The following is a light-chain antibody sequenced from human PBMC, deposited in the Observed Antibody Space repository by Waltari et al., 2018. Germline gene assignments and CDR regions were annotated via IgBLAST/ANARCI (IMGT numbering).Light chain of an antibody. CDR3: GTWDSSLSGAV. J-gene: IGLJ7*01. CDR1: SSNLGNSY. Sequence: QSVLTQPPSVSAAPGQRVTISCPGGSSNLGNSYVSWYRQFPGTAPKLLIYENTGRPSGIPGRFSGSKSGTSATLDITGLQAGDEADYYCGTWDSSLSGAVFGGGTHLTVL. CDR2: ENT. V-gene: IGLV1-51*02.